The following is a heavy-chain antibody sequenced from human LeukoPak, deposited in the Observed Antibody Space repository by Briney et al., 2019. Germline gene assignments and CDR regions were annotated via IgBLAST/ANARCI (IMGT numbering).Heavy chain of an antibody. CDR2: ISSSGSTI. J-gene: IGHJ6*04. D-gene: IGHD3-16*01. CDR1: GGSISSSSYY. Sequence: LSLTCTVSGGSISSSSYYWGWVRQAPGKGLEWVSYISSSGSTIYYADSVKGRFTISRDNAKNSLYLQMNSLRAEDTAVYYCAELGIMIGGVWGKGTTVTISS. V-gene: IGHV3-48*03. CDR3: AELGIMIGGV.